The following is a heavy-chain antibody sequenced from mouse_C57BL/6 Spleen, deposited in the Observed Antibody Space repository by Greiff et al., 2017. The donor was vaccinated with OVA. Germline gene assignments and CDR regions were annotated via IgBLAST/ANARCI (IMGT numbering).Heavy chain of an antibody. J-gene: IGHJ3*01. D-gene: IGHD4-1*01. CDR3: ASWGRFAY. Sequence: QVQLKQPGAELVMPGASVKLSCKASGYTFTSYWMHWVKQRPGQGLEWIGEIDPSDSYTNYNQKFKGKSTLTVDKSSSTAYMQLSSLTSEDSAVYYCASWGRFAYWGQGTLVTVSA. CDR2: IDPSDSYT. CDR1: GYTFTSYW. V-gene: IGHV1-69*01.